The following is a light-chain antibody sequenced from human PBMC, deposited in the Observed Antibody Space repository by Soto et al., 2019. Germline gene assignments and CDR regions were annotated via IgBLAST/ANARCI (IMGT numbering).Light chain of an antibody. CDR3: YSYTTSSTYV. Sequence: QSVLTQPASVSGSPGQSITISCTGTSSDVGAYNYVSWYQQHPAKIPKLMIYHVSNRPSGVSDRFSGSKSSNTASLTISGLQAEDEADYYCYSYTTSSTYVFGTGTKLTVL. CDR1: SSDVGAYNY. V-gene: IGLV2-14*01. J-gene: IGLJ1*01. CDR2: HVS.